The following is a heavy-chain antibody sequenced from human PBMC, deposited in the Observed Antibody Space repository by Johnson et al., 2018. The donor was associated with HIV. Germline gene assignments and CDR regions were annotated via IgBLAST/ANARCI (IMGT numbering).Heavy chain of an antibody. V-gene: IGHV3-30*03. CDR2: IGYDGSNT. D-gene: IGHD3-3*01. Sequence: QVQLVESGGGLVKPAWSPRLSCAASPFTFSSYYMNCVRQAPGKGLEWVAFIGYDGSNTYYGDSVKGRFTISRDTSRNTLYLQMNTLRTEDTAVYYCASGAYYDFWSGLAHAFDIWGQGTMVTISS. J-gene: IGHJ3*02. CDR1: PFTFSSYY. CDR3: ASGAYYDFWSGLAHAFDI.